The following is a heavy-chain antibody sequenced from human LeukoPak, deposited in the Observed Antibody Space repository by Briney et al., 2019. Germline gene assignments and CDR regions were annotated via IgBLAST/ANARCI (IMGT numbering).Heavy chain of an antibody. CDR1: GGSISSGSYY. J-gene: IGHJ2*01. Sequence: SETLSLTCTVSGGSISSGSYYWSWIRQPAGKGLEWIGRFYTSGSTNYNPSLQSRVTISVDTSKNQFSLKLSSVTAADTAVYYCARQYSDILTGYHRGELYWYFDLWGRGTLVTVSS. V-gene: IGHV4-61*02. CDR2: FYTSGST. D-gene: IGHD3-9*01. CDR3: ARQYSDILTGYHRGELYWYFDL.